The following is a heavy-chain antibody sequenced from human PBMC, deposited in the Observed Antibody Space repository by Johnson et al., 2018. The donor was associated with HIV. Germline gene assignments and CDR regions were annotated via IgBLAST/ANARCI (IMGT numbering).Heavy chain of an antibody. Sequence: EVQLVESGGGLVEPGGSLRLSCIASGFIFGSCWMTWVRQAPGERLEWVANIKEDGTGKDYEDSVKGRFTVSRDNAKNSLYLQMNDLRAEDTAVYYCVRQYERYGYAFDLWGQGTVVTVSS. D-gene: IGHD5-18*01. CDR3: VRQYERYGYAFDL. CDR1: GFIFGSCW. CDR2: IKEDGTGK. J-gene: IGHJ3*01. V-gene: IGHV3-7*05.